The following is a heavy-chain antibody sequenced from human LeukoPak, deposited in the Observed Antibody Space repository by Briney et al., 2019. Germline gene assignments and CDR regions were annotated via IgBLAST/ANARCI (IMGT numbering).Heavy chain of an antibody. CDR1: GHTFTEYY. V-gene: IGHV1-2*02. J-gene: IGHJ4*02. Sequence: ASVTVSFTSSGHTFTEYYVHWVRQAPGLGLELLGWIHPGTGNPNYAQKFQGRVTISRDTSINTAYMELIRLKSDDTAVYYCASYASGYNWLKVWGQGTLVTVSS. D-gene: IGHD1-1*01. CDR3: ASYASGYNWLKV. CDR2: IHPGTGNP.